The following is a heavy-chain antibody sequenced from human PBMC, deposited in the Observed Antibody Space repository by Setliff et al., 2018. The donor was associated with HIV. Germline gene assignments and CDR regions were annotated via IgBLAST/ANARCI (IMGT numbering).Heavy chain of an antibody. CDR2: IDWDDDK. CDR1: GFSLTATGMR. CDR3: ARGLTGTFDY. J-gene: IGHJ4*02. Sequence: SGPTLVNPTQTLTLTCTFSGFSLTATGMRVVWVRQSPGKALEWLARIDWDDDKFYSTSLKTRLTISKDTSKNQVVLTMTNMDPVDTATYYCARGLTGTFDYWGQGTLVTVSS. D-gene: IGHD1-7*01. V-gene: IGHV2-70*04.